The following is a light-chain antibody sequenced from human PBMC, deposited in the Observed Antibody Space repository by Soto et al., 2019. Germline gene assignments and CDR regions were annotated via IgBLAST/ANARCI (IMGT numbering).Light chain of an antibody. CDR1: QSIGRF. V-gene: IGKV1-5*01. Sequence: DIQITQSPSSLSASVVERVTITCRASQSIGRFLAWYQHQPGKAPKLLIYDASTLESGVPSRFSGTGSGTEFTFSITSLQPEDFGTYYCQQCYMGWTFGQGTKVDIK. CDR2: DAS. J-gene: IGKJ1*01. CDR3: QQCYMGWT.